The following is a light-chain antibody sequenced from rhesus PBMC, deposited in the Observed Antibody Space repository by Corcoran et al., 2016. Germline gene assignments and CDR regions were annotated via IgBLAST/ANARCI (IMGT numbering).Light chain of an antibody. CDR1: QSVGSY. CDR2: GSS. J-gene: IGKJ1*01. V-gene: IGKV3-24*04. Sequence: EIVLTQSPATLALSPGERATLSCRASQSVGSYLAWYQQKPGQAPRLIIYGSSTMATGIPGRFSGSGSGTDFTFTICSLGPEDVGVYYCQQGSNWTFGQGTKVEIK. CDR3: QQGSNWT.